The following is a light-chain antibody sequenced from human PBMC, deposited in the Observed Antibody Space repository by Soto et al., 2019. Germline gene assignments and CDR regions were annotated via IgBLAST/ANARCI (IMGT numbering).Light chain of an antibody. Sequence: DIQMTQSPSSLSASVGDRVTITCRASQSISSYLNWYQQKPGKAPSLLIYTSSNLQSGVPPRFSGSGSGTDFTLTISSLQPEDFATYYCQQSDSTPLTFGGGTKV. J-gene: IGKJ4*01. CDR3: QQSDSTPLT. V-gene: IGKV1-39*01. CDR1: QSISSY. CDR2: TSS.